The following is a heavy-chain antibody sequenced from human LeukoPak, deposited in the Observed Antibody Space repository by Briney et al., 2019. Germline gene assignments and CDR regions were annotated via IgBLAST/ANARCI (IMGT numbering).Heavy chain of an antibody. Sequence: PGGSLRLFCAASGFTFSSYSMNWVRQAPGKGLEWLSYISSTSSAIYYADSLKGRFTISRDNAKNSLYLQMDSLRAEDTAVYYCARVIGCYGDSAYWGQGTLDPV. J-gene: IGHJ4*02. CDR1: GFTFSSYS. CDR3: ARVIGCYGDSAY. V-gene: IGHV3-48*04. CDR2: ISSTSSAI. D-gene: IGHD3-16*01.